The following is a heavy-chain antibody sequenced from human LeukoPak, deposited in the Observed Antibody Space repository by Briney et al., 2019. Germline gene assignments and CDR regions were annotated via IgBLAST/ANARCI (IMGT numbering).Heavy chain of an antibody. CDR1: GYTFTTNG. V-gene: IGHV1-18*04. CDR3: ARLRGGIYSRRDAFDI. J-gene: IGHJ3*02. Sequence: GASVKVSCRASGYTFTTNGISWVRQAPGQGLEWMAWISPYNGDTKYAQELQGRLTVTTDTSTSTAYMELRSPRSDDTAVYYCARLRGGIYSRRDAFDIWGQGTMVTVSS. D-gene: IGHD3-16*01. CDR2: ISPYNGDT.